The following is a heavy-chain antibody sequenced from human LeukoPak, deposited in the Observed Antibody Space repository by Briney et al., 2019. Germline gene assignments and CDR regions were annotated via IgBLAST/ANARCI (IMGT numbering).Heavy chain of an antibody. CDR1: GFTFSDYY. J-gene: IGHJ5*02. D-gene: IGHD1-26*01. V-gene: IGHV3-11*01. Sequence: GGSLRLSCAASGFTFSDYYMSWIRQAPGKGLEWVSYISSSGSTIYYADSVKGRFTISRDNAKNSLYLQMNSLRAEDTAVYYCARTKARSSGSYYRRHNWSDPWGQGTLVTVSS. CDR3: ARTKARSSGSYYRRHNWSDP. CDR2: ISSSGSTI.